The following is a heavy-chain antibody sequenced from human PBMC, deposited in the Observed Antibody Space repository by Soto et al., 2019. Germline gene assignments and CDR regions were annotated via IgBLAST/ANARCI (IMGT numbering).Heavy chain of an antibody. CDR3: AKGGSKDGYR. CDR2: ISDSGGGT. D-gene: IGHD5-12*01. CDR1: EFTFSTYG. J-gene: IGHJ4*02. Sequence: EVQLLESGGGLVQPGGSLRLSCAASEFTFSTYGMTWVRQGPGKGPEYVSSISDSGGGTYYADSVKGRFTISRDNSKNTVFLQMNSLRAEDTAVYYCAKGGSKDGYRWGQGTLVTVSS. V-gene: IGHV3-23*01.